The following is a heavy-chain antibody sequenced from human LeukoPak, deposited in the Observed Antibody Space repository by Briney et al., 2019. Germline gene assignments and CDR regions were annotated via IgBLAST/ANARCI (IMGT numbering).Heavy chain of an antibody. CDR1: GGSITSIIYY. Sequence: SETLSLTCNVSGGSITSIIYYWGWIRQSPGKGLEWIGSIYYNGNTYYSPSLKSRLTISVDTSKNQFSLKVKSVTATDTALYFCATHRIAVATIDNWGQGTLVTVSS. V-gene: IGHV4-39*01. J-gene: IGHJ4*01. CDR2: IYYNGNT. D-gene: IGHD6-19*01. CDR3: ATHRIAVATIDN.